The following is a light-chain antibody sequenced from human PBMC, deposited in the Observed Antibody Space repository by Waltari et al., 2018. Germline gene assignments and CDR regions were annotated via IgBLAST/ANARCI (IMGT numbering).Light chain of an antibody. CDR2: DAS. Sequence: EIVLTQSPATLSLSPGERATLSCRASQIVSSYFAWYQQKPGQAPRLLIYDASNRATGSPARFSGSGSGTDFTLTISSLEPEDFAGYYCQQRSNWPMVTFGPGTKVDIK. CDR1: QIVSSY. V-gene: IGKV3-11*01. CDR3: QQRSNWPMVT. J-gene: IGKJ3*01.